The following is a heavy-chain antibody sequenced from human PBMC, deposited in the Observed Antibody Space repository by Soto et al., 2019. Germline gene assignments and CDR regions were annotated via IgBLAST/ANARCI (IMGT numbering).Heavy chain of an antibody. CDR3: ARVYCSSTSCYSYNWFGP. D-gene: IGHD2-2*01. CDR2: IGHLETT. J-gene: IGHJ5*02. Sequence: SETLSLTCSVSGVAMTYGGYSWSWIRQSPEKGLEWLGYIGHLETTYYNPSFKSRVTISVDKSKNQFSLKLSSVTAADTAVYYCARVYCSSTSCYSYNWFGPWGQGTLVTV. CDR1: GVAMTYGGYS. V-gene: IGHV4-30-2*06.